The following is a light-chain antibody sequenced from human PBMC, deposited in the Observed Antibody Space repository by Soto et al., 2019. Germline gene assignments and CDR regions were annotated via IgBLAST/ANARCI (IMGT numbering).Light chain of an antibody. CDR3: FSYAGSSTFVV. J-gene: IGLJ1*01. CDR2: EGS. CDR1: SSDVGSYNL. V-gene: IGLV2-23*03. Sequence: QSVLTQPASVSGSPGQSITISCTGTSSDVGSYNLVSWYQQHPGKAPKLMIYEGSKRPSGVSNRFSGSKSGNTASLTISGLQAEDEADYYCFSYAGSSTFVVFGTGTKLTVL.